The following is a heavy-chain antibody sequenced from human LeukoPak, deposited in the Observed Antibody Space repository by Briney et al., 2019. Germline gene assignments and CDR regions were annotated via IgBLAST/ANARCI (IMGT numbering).Heavy chain of an antibody. CDR2: INSDGSST. Sequence: PGGSLRLSCETSGFTFSSNWMHWVRQAPGKGLVWVSRINSDGSSTSYADSVKGRFTISRDNAKNTLYLQMNSLRAEDTAVYYCTRGRYDSSGYPYFDYWGQGTLVTVSS. CDR1: GFTFSSNW. V-gene: IGHV3-74*01. J-gene: IGHJ4*02. D-gene: IGHD3-22*01. CDR3: TRGRYDSSGYPYFDY.